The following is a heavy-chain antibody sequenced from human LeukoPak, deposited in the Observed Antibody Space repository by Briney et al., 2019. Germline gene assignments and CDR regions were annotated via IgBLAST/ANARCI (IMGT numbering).Heavy chain of an antibody. D-gene: IGHD5-12*01. V-gene: IGHV1-8*01. CDR2: MNPNSGNT. Sequence: ASVKVSCKASGYTFTSYVINWVRQATGQGLEWMGWMNPNSGNTGYAQKFQGRVTMTRNTSISTAYMELSSLRSEDTAVYYCARGQKWLRSLNYWGQGTLVTVSS. CDR1: GYTFTSYV. CDR3: ARGQKWLRSLNY. J-gene: IGHJ4*02.